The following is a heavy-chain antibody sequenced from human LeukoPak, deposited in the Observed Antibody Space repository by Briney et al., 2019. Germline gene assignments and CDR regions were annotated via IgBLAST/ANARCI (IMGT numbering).Heavy chain of an antibody. CDR2: INHSGST. CDR1: GGSFSGYY. J-gene: IGHJ5*02. Sequence: SETLSLTCAVYGGSFSGYYWSWIRQPPGKGLEWIGEINHSGSTNYNPSLKSRVTISVDTCKNQFSLKLSSVTAADTAVYYCACAIDYGGNSNWFDPWGQGTLVTVSS. D-gene: IGHD4-23*01. CDR3: ACAIDYGGNSNWFDP. V-gene: IGHV4-34*01.